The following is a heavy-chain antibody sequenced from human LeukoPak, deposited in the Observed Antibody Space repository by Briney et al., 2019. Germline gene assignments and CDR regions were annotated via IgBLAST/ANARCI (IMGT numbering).Heavy chain of an antibody. J-gene: IGHJ3*02. CDR2: IYYSGST. V-gene: IGHV4-39*07. Sequence: ASETLSLTCTVSGGSISSSSYYWGWIRQPPGKGLEWIGSIYYSGSTYYNPSLKSRVTISVDTSKNQFSLKLSSVTAADTAVYYCARGMSSSWYDSAFDIWGQGTMVTVSS. D-gene: IGHD6-13*01. CDR3: ARGMSSSWYDSAFDI. CDR1: GGSISSSSYY.